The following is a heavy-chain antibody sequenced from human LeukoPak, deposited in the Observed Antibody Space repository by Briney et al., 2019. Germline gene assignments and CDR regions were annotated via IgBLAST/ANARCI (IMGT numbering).Heavy chain of an antibody. J-gene: IGHJ4*02. CDR1: GYTFTSYG. CDR2: ISAYNGNT. CDR3: ARGRYCSGGSCPPDY. V-gene: IGHV1-18*01. D-gene: IGHD2-15*01. Sequence: ASVKVSCKASGYTFTSYGISWVRQAPGQGLGWMGWISAYNGNTNYAQKLQGRVTMTTDTSTSTAYMELRSLRSDDTAVYYCARGRYCSGGSCPPDYWGQGTLVTVSS.